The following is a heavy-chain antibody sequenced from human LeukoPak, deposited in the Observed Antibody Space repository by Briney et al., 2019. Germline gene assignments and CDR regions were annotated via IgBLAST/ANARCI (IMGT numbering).Heavy chain of an antibody. CDR2: ISAYNGNT. J-gene: IGHJ3*01. Sequence: ASVKVSCKASGYTFTSYGISWVRQAPGQGLEWMGWISAYNGNTNYAQKLQGRVTMTTDTSTSTAYMELRSLRSDDTAVYYCARGNSNYYDSSGQGELDYWGQGTMVTVSS. D-gene: IGHD3-22*01. V-gene: IGHV1-18*01. CDR1: GYTFTSYG. CDR3: ARGNSNYYDSSGQGELDY.